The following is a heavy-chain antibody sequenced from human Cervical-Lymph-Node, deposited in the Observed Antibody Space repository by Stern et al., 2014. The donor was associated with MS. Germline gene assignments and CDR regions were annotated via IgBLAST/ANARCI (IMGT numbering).Heavy chain of an antibody. J-gene: IGHJ4*02. Sequence: QVQLVESGPGLVNPSQTLSLTCTVSGGSVSSGDYYWSWVRQHPGKGLEWIGYMDSSGSTYYSPSLKSRIHISADTSKNQFSLKLSSVTVADTAVYFCARRIAAAGSFDCWGQGTLVTVSS. D-gene: IGHD6-13*01. CDR2: MDSSGST. CDR1: GGSVSSGDYY. CDR3: ARRIAAAGSFDC. V-gene: IGHV4-31*03.